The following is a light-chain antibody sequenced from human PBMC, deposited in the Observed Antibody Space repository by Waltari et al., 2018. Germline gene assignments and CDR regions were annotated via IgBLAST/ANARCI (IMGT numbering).Light chain of an antibody. Sequence: QLVLTQSPSASASLGASVKLTCTLSSGHSSYAIAWHPQQPEKGPRYLMKLNSDGSHSKGDGIPDRLSGSSSGAERYLTISSLQSEDEADYYCQTWGTGIVVFGGGTKLTVL. J-gene: IGLJ2*01. CDR1: SGHSSYA. CDR2: LNSDGSH. V-gene: IGLV4-69*01. CDR3: QTWGTGIVV.